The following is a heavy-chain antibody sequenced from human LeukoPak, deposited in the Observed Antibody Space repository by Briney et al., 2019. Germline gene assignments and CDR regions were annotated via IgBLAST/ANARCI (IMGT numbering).Heavy chain of an antibody. J-gene: IGHJ4*02. V-gene: IGHV3-23*01. D-gene: IGHD3-10*02. Sequence: GGSLRLSCVDSGFTFSSYAMSWVRQVPGKGLEWVSGISDSGGSTYYADSVKGRFTISRHNSKNTLYLQMNSLRAEDTAVYYCASRQGLGWHYVNWGQGTLVTVSS. CDR2: ISDSGGST. CDR1: GFTFSSYA. CDR3: ASRQGLGWHYVN.